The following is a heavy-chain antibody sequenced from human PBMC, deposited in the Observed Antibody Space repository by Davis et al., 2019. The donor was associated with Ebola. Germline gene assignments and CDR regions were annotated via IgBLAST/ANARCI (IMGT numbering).Heavy chain of an antibody. D-gene: IGHD3-22*01. J-gene: IGHJ5*02. CDR3: ARVTTYYYDSSGYGRGNWFDP. V-gene: IGHV4-4*02. CDR1: GGSISSSNW. Sequence: SETLSLTCAVSGGSISSSNWWSWVRQPPGKGLEWIGEIYHSGSTNYNPSLKSRVTISVDKSKNQFSLKLSSVTAADTAVYYCARVTTYYYDSSGYGRGNWFDPWGQGTLVTVSS. CDR2: IYHSGST.